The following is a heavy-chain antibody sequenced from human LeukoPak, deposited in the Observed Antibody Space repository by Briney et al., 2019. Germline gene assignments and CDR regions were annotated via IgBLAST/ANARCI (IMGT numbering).Heavy chain of an antibody. V-gene: IGHV4-30-4*08. D-gene: IGHD6-19*01. Sequence: SETLSLTCTVSGGSISSGDYYWSWIRQPPGTGLEWIGYIYYSGSTYYNPSLKSRVTISVDTSKNQFSLKLSSVTAADTAVYYCARAIAVAGTWVDYWGRGTLVTVSS. CDR2: IYYSGST. CDR3: ARAIAVAGTWVDY. J-gene: IGHJ4*02. CDR1: GGSISSGDYY.